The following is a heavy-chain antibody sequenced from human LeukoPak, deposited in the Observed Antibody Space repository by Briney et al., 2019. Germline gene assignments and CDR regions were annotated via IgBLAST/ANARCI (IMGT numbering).Heavy chain of an antibody. Sequence: GGSLRLSCAASGFTFSSYEMNWVRQAPGKGLEWVSYTTGSTSTIYYADSVKGRFTISRDNAKNSLYLQMNSLRAEDTAVYYCARGVYCSGGSCYFDYWGQGTLVAVSS. D-gene: IGHD2-15*01. CDR1: GFTFSSYE. CDR2: TTGSTSTI. J-gene: IGHJ4*02. V-gene: IGHV3-48*03. CDR3: ARGVYCSGGSCYFDY.